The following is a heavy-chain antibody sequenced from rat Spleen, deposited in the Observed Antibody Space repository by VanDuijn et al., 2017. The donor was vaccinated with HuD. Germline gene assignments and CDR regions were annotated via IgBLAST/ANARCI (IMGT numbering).Heavy chain of an antibody. D-gene: IGHD4-6*01. J-gene: IGHJ2*01. V-gene: IGHV5-46*01. CDR3: TRGTYFRH. CDR1: GLTFSNFP. CDR2: ISYDGSST. Sequence: EVQLVESGGGLVQPGRSMKLSCAASGLTFSNFPMAWVRQAPTKGLEWVATISYDGSSTFYRDSVKGRFSISRDIAKSTLYLQMNNLRSEDTATYYCTRGTYFRHWGQGVMVTVSS.